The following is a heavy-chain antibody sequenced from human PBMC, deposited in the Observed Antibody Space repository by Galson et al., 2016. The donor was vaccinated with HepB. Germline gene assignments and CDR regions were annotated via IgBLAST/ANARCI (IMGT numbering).Heavy chain of an antibody. CDR1: GFTFSSYG. CDR3: ARESSIAAAGVLDY. V-gene: IGHV3-33*01. Sequence: SLRLSCAASGFTFSSYGMHWVRQAPGKGLEWVADIWYDGSNKYYADSVKGRFTISRGNSKNTLYLQMNSLRAEDTAVYYCARESSIAAAGVLDYWGQGTLVTVSS. CDR2: IWYDGSNK. D-gene: IGHD6-13*01. J-gene: IGHJ4*02.